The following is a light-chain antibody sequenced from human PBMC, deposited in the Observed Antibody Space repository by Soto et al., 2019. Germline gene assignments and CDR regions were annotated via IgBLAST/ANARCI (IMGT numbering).Light chain of an antibody. CDR2: GNS. J-gene: IGLJ1*01. CDR1: SSNIGANYD. CDR3: QSYDSTLSARYV. Sequence: QTVVTQPPSVSGAPGQRVTISCTGSSSNIGANYDVHWYQQRPGTAPKLLIFGNSNRPSGVPDRFSGSKSGTSAPLAITGLQAEDEGDYYCQSYDSTLSARYVFGTGTKLTVL. V-gene: IGLV1-40*01.